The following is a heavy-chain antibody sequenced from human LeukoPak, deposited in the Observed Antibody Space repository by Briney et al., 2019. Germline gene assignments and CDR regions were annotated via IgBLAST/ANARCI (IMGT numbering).Heavy chain of an antibody. CDR3: AKDFLDVTVAGTLDQ. CDR1: GFTFNKYG. Sequence: PGGSLRLSCAASGFTFNKYGIHWVRQAPGKGLEWESFIRYDGGKTYYTASVKGRFSISRDNANNTVDLQMNSLRPEDTAVYYCAKDFLDVTVAGTLDQWGQGTLVIVSS. V-gene: IGHV3-30*02. D-gene: IGHD6-19*01. CDR2: IRYDGGKT. J-gene: IGHJ4*02.